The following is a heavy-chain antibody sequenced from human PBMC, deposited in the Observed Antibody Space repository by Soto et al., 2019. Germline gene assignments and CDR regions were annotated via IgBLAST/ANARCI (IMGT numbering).Heavy chain of an antibody. CDR2: ISAHNGNT. D-gene: IGHD1-1*01. Sequence: QVHLVQSGAEVKKPGASVKVSCKGSGYTFTSYGITWVRQAPGLGLERMGWISAHNGNTDYAQKLQGRVTVTRDPSTSTADMELRSLRSDDTAVYYCARGRYGDYWGQGALVTVSS. CDR1: GYTFTSYG. CDR3: ARGRYGDY. V-gene: IGHV1-18*01. J-gene: IGHJ4*02.